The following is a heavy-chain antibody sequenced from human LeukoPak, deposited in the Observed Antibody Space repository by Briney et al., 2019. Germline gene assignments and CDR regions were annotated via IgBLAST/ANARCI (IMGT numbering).Heavy chain of an antibody. CDR2: IYYSGST. Sequence: SETLSLTCTVSGGSISSSSYYRGWIRQPPGTGLEWIGSIYYSGSTYYNPSLKSRVTISVDTSKNQFSLKLSSVTAADTAVYYCARREGYPQTLAFDPWGQGTLVTVSS. CDR3: ARREGYPQTLAFDP. CDR1: GGSISSSSYY. D-gene: IGHD5-18*01. J-gene: IGHJ5*02. V-gene: IGHV4-39*01.